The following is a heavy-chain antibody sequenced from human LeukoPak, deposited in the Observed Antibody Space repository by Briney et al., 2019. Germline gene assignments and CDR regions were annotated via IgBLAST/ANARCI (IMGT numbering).Heavy chain of an antibody. J-gene: IGHJ4*02. CDR3: ATTHIWGSLSY. CDR2: INWSGGST. CDR1: GFTFDEYG. Sequence: PGGSLRLSCAASGFTFDEYGMSWVRQASGKGLEWVSGINWSGGSTVYADSVKGRFTISRDNAKNSLYLQMSSLRAEDTAVYYCATTHIWGSLSYWGQGTLVTVSS. D-gene: IGHD3-16*01. V-gene: IGHV3-20*04.